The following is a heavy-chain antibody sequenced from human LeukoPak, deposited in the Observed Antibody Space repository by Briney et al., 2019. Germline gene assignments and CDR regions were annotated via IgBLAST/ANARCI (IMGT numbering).Heavy chain of an antibody. J-gene: IGHJ4*02. CDR1: GFTFSSYA. D-gene: IGHD1/OR15-1a*01. V-gene: IGHV3-23*01. Sequence: PGGSLRLSCAASGFTFSSYAMSWVRQAPGKGLEWVSAISGSGGSTYYADSVKGRFTISRDNSKNTLYLQMNSLRAEDTAVYYCAKRLYLEELPGSFFDHWGQGTLVTVSS. CDR3: AKRLYLEELPGSFFDH. CDR2: ISGSGGST.